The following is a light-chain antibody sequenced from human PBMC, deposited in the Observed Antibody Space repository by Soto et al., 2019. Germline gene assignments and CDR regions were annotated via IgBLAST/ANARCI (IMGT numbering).Light chain of an antibody. J-gene: IGKJ3*01. CDR3: QKYNSAPLT. CDR1: QAISIY. Sequence: DIQLTQSRPSLSASVGDRITITLRASQAISIYVAWYQQKRGKIPKLLIFSASTVQSGVPSRFSGSGSGTDFTLTISNLQPEDVATYYGQKYNSAPLTFGRGTKVDLK. V-gene: IGKV1-27*01. CDR2: SAS.